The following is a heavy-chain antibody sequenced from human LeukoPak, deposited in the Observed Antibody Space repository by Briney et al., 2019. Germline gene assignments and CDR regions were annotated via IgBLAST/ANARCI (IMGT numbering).Heavy chain of an antibody. D-gene: IGHD6-19*01. CDR3: AKDGDYTTGWYYFDY. V-gene: IGHV3-30-3*01. J-gene: IGHJ4*02. CDR1: GFTFSSYA. Sequence: GGSLRLSCAASGFTFSSYAMHWVRQAPGKGLEWVAVISYDGSNKNYADSVKGRFTISRDNSENTLYLQMNSLRAEDTAIYYCAKDGDYTTGWYYFDYWGQGTLVTVSS. CDR2: ISYDGSNK.